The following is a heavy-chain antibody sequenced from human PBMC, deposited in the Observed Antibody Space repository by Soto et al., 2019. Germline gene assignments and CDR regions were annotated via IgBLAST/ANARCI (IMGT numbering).Heavy chain of an antibody. V-gene: IGHV3-23*01. J-gene: IGHJ4*02. CDR1: GFTFSIDA. Sequence: GGSLRLSCASSGFTFSIDALSSVRQPPGMRLEWVSAISGSGWVSAFSGSDGSTYYADSVKGRFTISRDNSKNTLYLQMNSLRVEDTALSYCAKDGWDLRGPGTLV. CDR3: AKDGWDL. D-gene: IGHD1-26*01. CDR2: FSGSDGST.